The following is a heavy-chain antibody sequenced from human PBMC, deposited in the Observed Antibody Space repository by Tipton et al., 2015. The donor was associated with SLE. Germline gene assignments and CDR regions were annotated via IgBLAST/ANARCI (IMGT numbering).Heavy chain of an antibody. Sequence: LRLSCNVSGVSITSGGYYWTWIRQRPGTGPEWIGTVYFNVRMYYNPSLKSRMTMSLDTSKNQLSLKLSSMTAADTAVYFCARGGKYYDTGRFFDYWGQGTLVTVSS. CDR1: GVSITSGGYY. J-gene: IGHJ4*02. CDR2: VYFNVRM. V-gene: IGHV4-31*03. D-gene: IGHD3-22*01. CDR3: ARGGKYYDTGRFFDY.